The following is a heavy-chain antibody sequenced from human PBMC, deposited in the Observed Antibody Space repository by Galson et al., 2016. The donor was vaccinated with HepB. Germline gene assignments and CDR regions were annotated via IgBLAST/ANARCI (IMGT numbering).Heavy chain of an antibody. J-gene: IGHJ4*02. D-gene: IGHD2-2*03. CDR3: ATWIANHFDY. V-gene: IGHV3-7*03. CDR1: GFTFSRYW. Sequence: SLRLSCAASGFTFSRYWMTWVRQAPGKGLEWVANIKQDGSGKSYVDSVKGRFTISRDNSKNTLYLQMSSLRAEDTATYYCATWIANHFDYWGQGTLVTVSS. CDR2: IKQDGSGK.